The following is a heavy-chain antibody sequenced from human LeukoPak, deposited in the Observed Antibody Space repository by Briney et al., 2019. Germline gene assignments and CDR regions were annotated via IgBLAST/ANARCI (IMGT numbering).Heavy chain of an antibody. Sequence: PSQTLSLTGTVSGDSIRSDMWYWSWLRQAAGRELEWIGRDYTSGSTDYNPSLQSRVSISVDTSKNQYSLKLSSLTAADTAMYYCAKAPPTEPDFWSGYYNYMDVWGKGTTVTVSS. D-gene: IGHD3-3*01. V-gene: IGHV4-61*02. CDR1: GDSIRSDMWY. J-gene: IGHJ6*03. CDR3: AKAPPTEPDFWSGYYNYMDV. CDR2: DYTSGST.